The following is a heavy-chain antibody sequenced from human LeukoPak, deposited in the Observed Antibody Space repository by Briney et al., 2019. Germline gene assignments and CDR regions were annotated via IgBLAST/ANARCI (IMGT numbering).Heavy chain of an antibody. J-gene: IGHJ4*02. V-gene: IGHV4-59*08. Sequence: SETLSLTCTVSGGSISSYYWSWIRQPPGKGLEWIGYIYYSGSTNYNPSLRSRVTISVDTSKNQFSLKLSSVTAADTAVYYCARGGNYGDYDGYFDYWGRGTLVTVSS. CDR1: GGSISSYY. CDR2: IYYSGST. D-gene: IGHD4-17*01. CDR3: ARGGNYGDYDGYFDY.